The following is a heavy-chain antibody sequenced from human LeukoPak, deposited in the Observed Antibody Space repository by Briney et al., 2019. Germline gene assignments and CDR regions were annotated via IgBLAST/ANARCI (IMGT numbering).Heavy chain of an antibody. CDR3: ARGPAYCGGDCYSYFDY. D-gene: IGHD2-21*02. V-gene: IGHV1-69*01. Sequence: SVKVSCKASGGTFSSYAISWVRQAPGQGLGWMGGIIPNFGTANYAQKFRGRVTITADESTSTAYMQLSSLRSEDTDVYYCARGPAYCGGDCYSYFDYWGQGNLVTVSS. CDR2: IIPNFGTA. CDR1: GGTFSSYA. J-gene: IGHJ4*02.